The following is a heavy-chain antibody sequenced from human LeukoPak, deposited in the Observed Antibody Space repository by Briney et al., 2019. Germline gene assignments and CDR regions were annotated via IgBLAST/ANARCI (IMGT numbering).Heavy chain of an antibody. CDR3: ARDGVRSVFDAFDI. Sequence: GGSLRLSCAASGFTFSSYAMHWVRQAPGKGLEWVAVISYDGSNKYYADSVKGRFTISRDNSKNTLYLQMNSLRAEDTAVYYCARDGVRSVFDAFDIWGQGTMVTVSS. J-gene: IGHJ3*02. D-gene: IGHD3-10*01. V-gene: IGHV3-30-3*01. CDR2: ISYDGSNK. CDR1: GFTFSSYA.